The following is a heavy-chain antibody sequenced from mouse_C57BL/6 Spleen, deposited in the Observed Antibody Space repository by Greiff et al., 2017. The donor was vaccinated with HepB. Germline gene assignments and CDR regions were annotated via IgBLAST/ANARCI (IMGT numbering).Heavy chain of an antibody. CDR2: INPNNGGT. V-gene: IGHV1-26*01. J-gene: IGHJ3*01. CDR3: ARKGDGRSTAWFAY. CDR1: GYTFTDYY. D-gene: IGHD1-1*01. Sequence: VQLQQSGPELVKPGASVKISCKASGYTFTDYYMNWVKQSHGKSLEWIGAINPNNGGTSYNQKFKGKATLTVDKSSSTAYMELRSLTSEDSAVYYCARKGDGRSTAWFAYWGQGTLVTVSA.